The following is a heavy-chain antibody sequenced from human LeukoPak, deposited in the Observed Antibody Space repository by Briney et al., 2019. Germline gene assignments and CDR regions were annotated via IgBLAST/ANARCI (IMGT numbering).Heavy chain of an antibody. J-gene: IGHJ5*02. D-gene: IGHD5-12*01. CDR1: ADSVSSNH. V-gene: IGHV4-59*02. Sequence: PSETLSLSCNVFADSVSSNHWNWIRQPPGKGLEWIGTFYSDGSTTYNPSLKSRLTISVNTSKNQFSLKLTSVTAADTAVYYCARSLSGLDSGDRWGQGTLVTVSS. CDR2: FYSDGST. CDR3: ARSLSGLDSGDR.